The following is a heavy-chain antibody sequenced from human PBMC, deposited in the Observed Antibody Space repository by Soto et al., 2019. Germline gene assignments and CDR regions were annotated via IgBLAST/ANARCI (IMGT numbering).Heavy chain of an antibody. Sequence: WETLSLTCTVSGGSISSYYWSWIRQPPGKGLEWIGYIYYSGSTNYNPSLKSRVTISVDTSKNQFSLKLSSVTAADTAVYYCARVLAAAGHVFDYWGQGTLVTVSS. CDR1: GGSISSYY. D-gene: IGHD6-13*01. CDR2: IYYSGST. CDR3: ARVLAAAGHVFDY. V-gene: IGHV4-59*01. J-gene: IGHJ4*02.